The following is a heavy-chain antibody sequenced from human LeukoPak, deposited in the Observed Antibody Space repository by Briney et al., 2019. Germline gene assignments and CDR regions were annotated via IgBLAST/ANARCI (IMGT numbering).Heavy chain of an antibody. J-gene: IGHJ4*02. Sequence: SETLSLTCAVSGGSFSGYYWSWVRQPPGEGLEWVGDIYYSGSTNYNPSPKSRVTISVDTPKNQYSLKLSSVTAADTAVYYCARLLRGYSGYDFSPDYWGQGTLVTVSS. CDR2: IYYSGST. D-gene: IGHD5-12*01. CDR1: GGSFSGYY. CDR3: ARLLRGYSGYDFSPDY. V-gene: IGHV4-59*08.